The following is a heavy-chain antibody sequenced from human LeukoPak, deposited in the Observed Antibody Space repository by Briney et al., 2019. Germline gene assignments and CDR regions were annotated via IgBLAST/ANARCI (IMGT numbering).Heavy chain of an antibody. V-gene: IGHV3-7*03. J-gene: IGHJ4*02. D-gene: IGHD2-15*01. CDR2: IKKDGSEK. CDR3: TTDTWYSAGH. Sequence: GGSLRLSCTASGFIFSGSWMAWIRQAPGKGLEWVAIIKKDGSEKYYVDSMKGRFTISRDNAKNSLFLQMNSLRAEDTAIYYCTTDTWYSAGHWGQGTLVTASS. CDR1: GFIFSGSW.